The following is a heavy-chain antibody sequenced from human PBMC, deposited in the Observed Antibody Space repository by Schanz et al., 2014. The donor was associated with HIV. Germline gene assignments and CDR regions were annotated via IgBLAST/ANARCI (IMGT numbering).Heavy chain of an antibody. V-gene: IGHV3-33*01. Sequence: QVQLVESGGGVVQSGRSLRLSCAASGFTFSNYGMHWVRQAPGKGLEWVAVIWYDGSNKYYADSVKGRFTISRDNSKNTLYLQMNSLRAEDTAVYYCAREVVEYYYDSSGYFDYWGQGTLVTVSS. D-gene: IGHD3-22*01. CDR1: GFTFSNYG. J-gene: IGHJ4*02. CDR2: IWYDGSNK. CDR3: AREVVEYYYDSSGYFDY.